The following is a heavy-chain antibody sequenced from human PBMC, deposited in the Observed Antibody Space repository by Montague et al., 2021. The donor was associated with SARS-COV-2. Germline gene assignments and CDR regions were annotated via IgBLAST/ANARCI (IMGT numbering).Heavy chain of an antibody. CDR2: ISWNSGSI. V-gene: IGHV3-9*01. D-gene: IGHD3-16*01. CDR1: GGSISTYY. CDR3: AKDKGSGFSGLLAEFFDY. Sequence: LSLTCTVSGGSISTYYWSWIRQPPGKGLEWVSGISWNSGSIGYADSVKGRFTISRDNAKNSLYLQMNSLRAEDTALYYCAKDKGSGFSGLLAEFFDYWGQGTLVTVSS. J-gene: IGHJ4*02.